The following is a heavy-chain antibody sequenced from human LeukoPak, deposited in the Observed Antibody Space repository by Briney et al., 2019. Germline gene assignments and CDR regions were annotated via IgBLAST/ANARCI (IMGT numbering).Heavy chain of an antibody. CDR1: GYTFTSYD. D-gene: IGHD4-17*01. V-gene: IGHV1-8*01. CDR3: ARGYGDYVFDY. Sequence: ASVKVSCKASGYTFTSYDINWVRQATGQGLEWMGWMNPNSGSTSYAQKFQGRVTMTRDTSTSTVYMELSSLRSVDTAVYYCARGYGDYVFDYWGQGTLVTVSS. CDR2: MNPNSGST. J-gene: IGHJ4*02.